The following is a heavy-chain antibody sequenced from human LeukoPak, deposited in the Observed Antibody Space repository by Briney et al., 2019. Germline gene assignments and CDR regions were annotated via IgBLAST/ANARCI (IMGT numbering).Heavy chain of an antibody. Sequence: GGSLRLSCAASGFAFSSYAMSWVRQAPGEGLEWGSAISGSGGITYYEASVNRRFTICRDNNKTTLHLQMNSLRDEDTAVYYCAKQINLWHPGYFQHWGQGTLVTVSS. CDR1: GFAFSSYA. CDR3: AKQINLWHPGYFQH. CDR2: ISGSGGIT. D-gene: IGHD3-10*01. V-gene: IGHV3-23*01. J-gene: IGHJ1*01.